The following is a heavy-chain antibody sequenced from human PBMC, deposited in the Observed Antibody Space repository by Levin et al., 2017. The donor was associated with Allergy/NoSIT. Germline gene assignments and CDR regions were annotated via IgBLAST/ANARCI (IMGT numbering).Heavy chain of an antibody. CDR2: IKQDGSEK. CDR1: GFTFSSYW. J-gene: IGHJ6*02. D-gene: IGHD1-26*01. CDR3: ARESGSYYGLDYYYGMDV. Sequence: AGGSLRLSCAASGFTFSSYWMSWVRQAPGKGLEWVANIKQDGSEKYYVDSVKGRFTISRDNAKNSLYLQMNSLRAEDTAVYYCARESGSYYGLDYYYGMDVWGQGTTVTVSS. V-gene: IGHV3-7*01.